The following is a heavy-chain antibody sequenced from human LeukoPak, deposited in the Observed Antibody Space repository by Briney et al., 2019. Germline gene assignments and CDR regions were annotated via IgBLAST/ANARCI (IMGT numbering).Heavy chain of an antibody. V-gene: IGHV4-39*01. CDR3: ARGVRYDSTWFDP. CDR1: GCSISSSSYY. Sequence: SETLSLTCTVSGCSISSSSYYWGWIRQPPGKGLEWIGSIYYSGSTYYNPSLKSRLTISVDTSKNQFSLKLSSVTAADTAVYHCARGVRYDSTWFDPWGRGTLVTVSS. J-gene: IGHJ5*02. D-gene: IGHD3-22*01. CDR2: IYYSGST.